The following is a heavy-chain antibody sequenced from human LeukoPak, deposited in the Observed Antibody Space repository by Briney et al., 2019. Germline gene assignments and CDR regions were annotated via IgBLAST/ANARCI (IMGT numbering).Heavy chain of an antibody. V-gene: IGHV3-23*01. D-gene: IGHD2-2*01. Sequence: HPGGSLRLSCAASGFTFSSYAMSWVRQAPGKGLEWVSAISGSGGSTYYADSVKGRFTISRDNSKNTLYLQMNSLRAEDTAVYYCAKDHGIVVVPASYYFDYWGQGTLVTVSS. J-gene: IGHJ4*02. CDR2: ISGSGGST. CDR1: GFTFSSYA. CDR3: AKDHGIVVVPASYYFDY.